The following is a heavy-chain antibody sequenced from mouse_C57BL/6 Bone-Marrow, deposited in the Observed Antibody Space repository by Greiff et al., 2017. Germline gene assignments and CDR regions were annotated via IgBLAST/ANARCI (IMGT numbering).Heavy chain of an antibody. CDR1: GYTFTSYW. CDR3: ARIRRDD. Sequence: QVQLQQPGAELVRPGTSVKLSCKASGYTFTSYWMHWVKQRPGQGLEWIGVIDPSDSYTNYNQKFKGKATLTVDTSSSTAYMQLSSLTSEDSAVYYCARIRRDDWGQGTTLTVSS. V-gene: IGHV1-59*01. CDR2: IDPSDSYT. J-gene: IGHJ2*01.